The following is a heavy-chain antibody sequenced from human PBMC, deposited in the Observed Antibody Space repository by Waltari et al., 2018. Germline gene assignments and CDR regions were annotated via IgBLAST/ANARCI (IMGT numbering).Heavy chain of an antibody. CDR1: GFSFSNYG. CDR2: ISYDGANK. D-gene: IGHD3-3*01. CDR3: AKDWRWEQLVYGFNI. Sequence: QEQVVESGGGVVQPGGSLRLSCAASGFSFSNYGMHWVRQAPGKGLEWVANISYDGANKYHADSEKGRFTISRDNSKNTLYLQMNSLRAEETAVYYCAKDWRWEQLVYGFNIWGQGTMVTVSS. J-gene: IGHJ3*02. V-gene: IGHV3-30*18.